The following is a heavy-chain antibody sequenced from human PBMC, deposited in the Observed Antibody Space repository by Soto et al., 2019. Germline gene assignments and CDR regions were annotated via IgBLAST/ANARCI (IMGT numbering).Heavy chain of an antibody. CDR3: ATDVPTVTTGGPDY. V-gene: IGHV1-18*01. CDR1: GYTFTSYG. D-gene: IGHD4-17*01. CDR2: ISAYNGNT. Sequence: QVQLVQSGVEVEKPGASVKVSCKASGYTFTSYGVSWVRQAPGQGLEWMGWISAYNGNTNYAQKFQGRVTMTTDTSTGTAYMALTSLRSADPAFYYSATDVPTVTTGGPDYWGQGPLFTVSS. J-gene: IGHJ4*02.